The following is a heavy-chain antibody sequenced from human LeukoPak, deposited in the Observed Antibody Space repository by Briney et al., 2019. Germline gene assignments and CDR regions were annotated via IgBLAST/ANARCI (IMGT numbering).Heavy chain of an antibody. CDR1: GYTFTDYY. CDR3: AREYYDSSAYNQEAIDY. CDR2: INLNSGGT. D-gene: IGHD3-22*01. Sequence: ASVKVSCKASGYTFTDYYMHWVRQAPGKGLEWLGWINLNSGGTNYAQKFQGRVTMTRDTSISTAYMELSRLRSDDTAVYYCAREYYDSSAYNQEAIDYWGQGTLVTVSS. V-gene: IGHV1-2*02. J-gene: IGHJ4*02.